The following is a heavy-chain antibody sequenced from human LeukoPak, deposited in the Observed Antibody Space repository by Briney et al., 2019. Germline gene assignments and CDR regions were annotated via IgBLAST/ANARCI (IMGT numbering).Heavy chain of an antibody. J-gene: IGHJ4*02. CDR3: ARDTFNYFDY. CDR2: ISSISSYT. Sequence: VGSLRLSSAHPRFTLSDYYLRWIRHAPEKGREWVSYISSISSYTNYADSVKGRFTISRDNAKNSLYLQMNSLRAEDTAVYYCARDTFNYFDYWGQGTLVTVSS. V-gene: IGHV3-11*06. CDR1: RFTLSDYY.